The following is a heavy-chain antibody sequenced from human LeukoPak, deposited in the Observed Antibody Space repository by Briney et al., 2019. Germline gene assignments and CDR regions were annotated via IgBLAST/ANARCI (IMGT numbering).Heavy chain of an antibody. Sequence: GGSLRLSCAASGFTFSSYWMSWVRQAPGKGLGWVANIKQDGTEKNYVDSVKGRFTISRDNAKNSLYLQMNSLRAEDTAVYYCAKNYGSGKYYFDYWGQGTLVTVSS. CDR3: AKNYGSGKYYFDY. V-gene: IGHV3-7*01. D-gene: IGHD3-10*01. J-gene: IGHJ4*02. CDR2: IKQDGTEK. CDR1: GFTFSSYW.